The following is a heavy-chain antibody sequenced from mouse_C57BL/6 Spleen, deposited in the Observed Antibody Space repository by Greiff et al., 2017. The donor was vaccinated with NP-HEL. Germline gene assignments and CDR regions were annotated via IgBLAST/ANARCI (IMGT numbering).Heavy chain of an antibody. V-gene: IGHV5-9-1*02. D-gene: IGHD3-1*01. J-gene: IGHJ2*01. CDR2: ISSGGDYI. CDR3: TRGEGLLDY. Sequence: EVKLQESGEGLVKPGGSLKLSCAASGFTFSSYAMSWVRQTPEKRLEWVAYISSGGDYIYYADTVKGRFTISRDNARNTLYLQMSSLKSEDTAMYYCTRGEGLLDYWGQGTTLTVSS. CDR1: GFTFSSYA.